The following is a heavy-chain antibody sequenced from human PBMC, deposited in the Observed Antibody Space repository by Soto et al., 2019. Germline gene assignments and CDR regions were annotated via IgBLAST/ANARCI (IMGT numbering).Heavy chain of an antibody. CDR3: ARDVVTAVAGSVNWFDP. V-gene: IGHV3-33*01. Sequence: QVQLVESGGGVVQSGRSLTLSCAASGFSLRTYGMQWVRRAPGKGLEWVAFIWYDGTKKFYANSVKGRSTISKDNSNNILYLQMSGLRVEDTAVYYCARDVVTAVAGSVNWFDPWGQGTLVTVSS. CDR2: IWYDGTKK. D-gene: IGHD6-19*01. J-gene: IGHJ5*02. CDR1: GFSLRTYG.